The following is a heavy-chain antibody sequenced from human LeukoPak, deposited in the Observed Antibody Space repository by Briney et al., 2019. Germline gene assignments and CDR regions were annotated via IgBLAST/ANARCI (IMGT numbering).Heavy chain of an antibody. CDR2: IRSKAYGGTI. J-gene: IGHJ6*02. Sequence: GGSLRLSCTPSGFTFCDYAMSWVRQAPGKGLEWVGFIRSKAYGGTIEYAASVKGRFTISRDDSKSIAYLQMNSLKIEDTALYYCTRGPIQLWIHNAMDVWGQGTTVTVSS. D-gene: IGHD5-18*01. CDR3: TRGPIQLWIHNAMDV. CDR1: GFTFCDYA. V-gene: IGHV3-49*04.